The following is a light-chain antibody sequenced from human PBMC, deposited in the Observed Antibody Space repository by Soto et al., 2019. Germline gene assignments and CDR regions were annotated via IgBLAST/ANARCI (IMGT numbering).Light chain of an antibody. CDR2: RIS. CDR1: ASLVHSDGNTY. CDR3: MHTTQSVYT. J-gene: IGKJ2*01. V-gene: IGKV2-24*01. Sequence: DIVMTQTPLFSPVTLGQPASISCRSSASLVHSDGNTYLSWLHQRPGQPPGLLIYRISNRLSGVPDRFSGSGAGTDFTLKISRVEAEDVGVYYCMHTTQSVYTFGQGTKVDIK.